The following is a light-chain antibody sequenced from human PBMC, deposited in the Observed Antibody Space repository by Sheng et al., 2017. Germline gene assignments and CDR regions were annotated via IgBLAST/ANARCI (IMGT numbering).Light chain of an antibody. CDR3: QIWDSNTDHLV. CDR2: DDS. J-gene: IGLJ2*01. Sequence: SSGLTQPPSVSVAPGQTARISCGGDSVGSDSVHWYQQKPGQAPILVVFDDSDRPSGIPERFSGSTSGNTATLTVSRVEAGDEADYYCQIWDSNTDHLVFGGGTKLTVL. V-gene: IGLV3-21*02. CDR1: SVGSDS.